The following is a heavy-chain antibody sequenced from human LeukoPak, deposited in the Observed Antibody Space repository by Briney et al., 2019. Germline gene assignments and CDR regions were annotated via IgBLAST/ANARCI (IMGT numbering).Heavy chain of an antibody. CDR2: ISYDGSNK. CDR1: GFTFSSYG. CDR3: AKDLMSASGWPHFDY. V-gene: IGHV3-30*18. D-gene: IGHD6-19*01. Sequence: PGRSLRLSCAASGFTFSSYGMHWVRQAPGKGLEWVALISYDGSNKFYPDSVKGRFTISRDNSKNTLYLQMNSLRAEDTAVYYCAKDLMSASGWPHFDYWGQGTLVTVSS. J-gene: IGHJ4*02.